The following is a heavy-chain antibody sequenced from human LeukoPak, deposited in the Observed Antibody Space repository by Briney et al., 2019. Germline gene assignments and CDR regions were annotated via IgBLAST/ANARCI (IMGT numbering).Heavy chain of an antibody. CDR3: ARDHNYAFDN. CDR1: GFPFSEYS. CDR2: IGISSGNT. V-gene: IGHV3-11*06. J-gene: IGHJ4*02. D-gene: IGHD1-1*01. Sequence: GGSLRLSCAASGFPFSEYSMNWVRQAPGKGLEWISYIGISSGNTKYADSVKGRFTVSGDNARNSLYLQMNSLRVEDTAVYYCARDHNYAFDNWGREPWSPSPQ.